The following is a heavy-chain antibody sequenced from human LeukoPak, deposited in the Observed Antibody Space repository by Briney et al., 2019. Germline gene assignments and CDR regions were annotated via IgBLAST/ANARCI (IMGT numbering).Heavy chain of an antibody. D-gene: IGHD3-10*01. CDR1: GYTFTSYY. CDR3: ARDPQYYYGSGSYNYFDY. Sequence: ASVKVSCKASGYTFTSYYMHWVRQAPGQGLEWMGWIKPNSGGTNYAQKFQGRVTMTRDTSISTAYMELSRLRSDDTAVYYCARDPQYYYGSGSYNYFDYWGQGTLVTVSS. CDR2: IKPNSGGT. V-gene: IGHV1-2*02. J-gene: IGHJ4*02.